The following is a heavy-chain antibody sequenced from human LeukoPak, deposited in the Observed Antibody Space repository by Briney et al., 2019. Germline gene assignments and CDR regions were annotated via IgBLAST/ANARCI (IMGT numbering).Heavy chain of an antibody. CDR1: GGSISSGSYY. CDR3: ARDPVPAYAFDI. D-gene: IGHD2-2*01. J-gene: IGHJ3*02. Sequence: PSETLSLTCTLSGGSISSGSYYWSWIRQPAGKGLEWIGRIYTSGSTNYNPSLKSRVTISVDTPKNQFSLKLSSVTAADTAVYYCARDPVPAYAFDIWGQGTMVTVSS. CDR2: IYTSGST. V-gene: IGHV4-61*02.